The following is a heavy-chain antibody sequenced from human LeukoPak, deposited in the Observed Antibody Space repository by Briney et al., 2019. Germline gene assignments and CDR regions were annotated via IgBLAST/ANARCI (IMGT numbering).Heavy chain of an antibody. CDR1: GFTFSSYS. J-gene: IGHJ3*02. Sequence: PGGSLRLSCAASGFTFSSYSMDWVRQAPGKGLEWVSYISSSSSPIYYADSVKGRFAISRDNAKNSLYLQMNSLRAEDTAVYYCARDRRYYDSSGYWHDAFDIWGQGTMVTVSS. V-gene: IGHV3-48*01. CDR3: ARDRRYYDSSGYWHDAFDI. D-gene: IGHD3-22*01. CDR2: ISSSSSPI.